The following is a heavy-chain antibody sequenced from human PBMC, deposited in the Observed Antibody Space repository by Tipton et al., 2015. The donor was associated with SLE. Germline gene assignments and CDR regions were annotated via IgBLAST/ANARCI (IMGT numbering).Heavy chain of an antibody. CDR2: IKPGSET. D-gene: IGHD2-8*01. J-gene: IGHJ4*02. Sequence: SLILSCAASGFSFSDYWMSWVRQAPGKGLEWVANIKPGSETYYVDSVKGRFTISRDNAKSSLYLQMNSLRAEDTAVYYCARDLYDYWGQGTLVTVSS. CDR3: ARDLYDY. V-gene: IGHV3-7*01. CDR1: GFSFSDYW.